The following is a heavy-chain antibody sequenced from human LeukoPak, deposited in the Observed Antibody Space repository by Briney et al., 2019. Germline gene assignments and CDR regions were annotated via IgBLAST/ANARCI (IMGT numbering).Heavy chain of an antibody. CDR3: ARAPYRGGTGMDL. CDR2: VYPGDSDT. J-gene: IGHJ6*02. Sequence: GESLKISCQVSGYSFTTYWIAWVRQMPGKGLEWMGNVYPGDSDTRYSPPFQGHVTISADKSTSTAHLQWSTLEASDTARYFCARAPYRGGTGMDLWGQGTTATVSS. D-gene: IGHD1-1*01. V-gene: IGHV5-51*01. CDR1: GYSFTTYW.